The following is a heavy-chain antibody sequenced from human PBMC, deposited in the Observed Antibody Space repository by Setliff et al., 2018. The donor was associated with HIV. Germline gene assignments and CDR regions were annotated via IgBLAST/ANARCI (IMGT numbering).Heavy chain of an antibody. CDR3: ATEGAGGSYQRASALDV. D-gene: IGHD1-26*01. V-gene: IGHV1-69*05. CDR1: AGSFSIFA. Sequence: SVKVSCKSSAGSFSIFAINWVRQAPGQGIEWMGGMMTIFSTTNYARKFQGRVTITTDESTGTAYMELSNLRSEDTAVYYCATEGAGGSYQRASALDVWGQGTMVT. CDR2: MMTIFSTT. J-gene: IGHJ3*01.